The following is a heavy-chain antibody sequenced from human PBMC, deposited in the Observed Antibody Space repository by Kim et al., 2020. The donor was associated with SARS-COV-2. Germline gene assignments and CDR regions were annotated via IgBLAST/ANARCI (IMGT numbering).Heavy chain of an antibody. CDR1: GYTFTSYG. CDR2: ISAYNGNT. Sequence: ASVKVSCKASGYTFTSYGISWVRQAPGQGLEWMGWISAYNGNTNYAQKLQGRVTMTTDTSTSTAYMELRSLRSDDTAVYYCARDLLTMVRGVIFGYYYYGMDVWGQGATVTVSS. V-gene: IGHV1-18*01. D-gene: IGHD3-10*01. CDR3: ARDLLTMVRGVIFGYYYYGMDV. J-gene: IGHJ6*02.